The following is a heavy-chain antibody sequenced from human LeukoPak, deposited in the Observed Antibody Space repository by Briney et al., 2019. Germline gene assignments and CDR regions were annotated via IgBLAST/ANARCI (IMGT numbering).Heavy chain of an antibody. V-gene: IGHV1-8*03. J-gene: IGHJ4*02. Sequence: GASVTVSCKASGYTFTRYDINWVRQAPGQGLEWMGWINPNSGNRGYAQKFQGRVSITRDTSINTAYMELSSLRSDDTAVYYCARANGDLDYWGQGTLVTVSS. CDR2: INPNSGNR. CDR1: GYTFTRYD. CDR3: ARANGDLDY. D-gene: IGHD4-17*01.